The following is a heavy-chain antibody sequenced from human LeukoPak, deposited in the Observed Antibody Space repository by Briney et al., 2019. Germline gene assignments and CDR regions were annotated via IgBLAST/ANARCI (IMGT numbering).Heavy chain of an antibody. Sequence: GGSLRLSCATSGFSFTTYTMNWVRQAPGKGLEWVSSINSRSNYKYYADSVKGRFTISRDNAKNSLFLQMNSLRIEDSAIYYCAREDGIVGPTSAFDIWGQGTMVTVSS. D-gene: IGHD1-26*01. CDR2: INSRSNYK. V-gene: IGHV3-21*01. J-gene: IGHJ3*02. CDR3: AREDGIVGPTSAFDI. CDR1: GFSFTTYT.